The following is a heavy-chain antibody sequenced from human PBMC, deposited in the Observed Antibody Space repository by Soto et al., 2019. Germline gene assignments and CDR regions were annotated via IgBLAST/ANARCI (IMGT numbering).Heavy chain of an antibody. V-gene: IGHV4-59*08. J-gene: IGHJ5*01. CDR3: ARQQTYYYGSGSPRDENWFDP. Sequence: SETLSLTCTVSGGSISSYYWSWIRQPPWKGLEWIGYIYYSGSTNYNPSLKSRVTISVDTSKNQFSPKLSSVTAADTAVYYCARQQTYYYGSGSPRDENWFDPWGQGTLVTVSS. D-gene: IGHD3-10*01. CDR1: GGSISSYY. CDR2: IYYSGST.